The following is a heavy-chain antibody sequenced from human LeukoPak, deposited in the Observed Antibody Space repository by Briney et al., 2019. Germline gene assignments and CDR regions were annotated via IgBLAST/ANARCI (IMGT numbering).Heavy chain of an antibody. D-gene: IGHD3-10*01. CDR3: ARDRYYFGSESYFDY. Sequence: SETLSLTCTVSGASISSYYWSWIRQPAGKGLEWIGRIHTSGSTNYNPSLKSRVTMSVDTSKNQLSLKLSSVTAADTAAYYCARDRYYFGSESYFDYWGQGTLVTVSS. CDR1: GASISSYY. CDR2: IHTSGST. J-gene: IGHJ4*02. V-gene: IGHV4-4*07.